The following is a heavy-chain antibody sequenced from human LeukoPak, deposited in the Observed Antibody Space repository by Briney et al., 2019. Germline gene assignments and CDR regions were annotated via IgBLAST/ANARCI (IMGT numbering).Heavy chain of an antibody. CDR1: GFTFGSYG. CDR2: IRYDGSNK. D-gene: IGHD3-3*01. V-gene: IGHV3-30*02. Sequence: GGSLRLSCAASGFTFGSYGMHWVRQAPGKGLEWVAFIRYDGSNKYYADSVKGRFTISRDNSKNTLYLQMNSLRAEDTAVYYCARDFWSGYPNWFDPWGQGTLVTVSS. J-gene: IGHJ5*02. CDR3: ARDFWSGYPNWFDP.